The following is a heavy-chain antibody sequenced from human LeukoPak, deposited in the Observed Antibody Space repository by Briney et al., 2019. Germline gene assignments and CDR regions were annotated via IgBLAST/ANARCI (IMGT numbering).Heavy chain of an antibody. CDR1: GGSISSGSYY. Sequence: KSSQTLSLTCTVSGGSISSGSYYWSWIRQPAGKGLEWIGRIYTSGSTNYNPSLKSRVTIPVDTSKNQFSLKLSSVTAADTAVYYCARDVPAAGTMDYWGQGTLVTVSS. J-gene: IGHJ4*02. D-gene: IGHD6-19*01. CDR2: IYTSGST. CDR3: ARDVPAAGTMDY. V-gene: IGHV4-61*02.